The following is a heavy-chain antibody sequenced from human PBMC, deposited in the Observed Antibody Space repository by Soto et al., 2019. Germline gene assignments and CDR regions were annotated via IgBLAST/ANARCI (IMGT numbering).Heavy chain of an antibody. CDR2: IYSGGST. CDR3: ARAPTYCRRLGFGMDV. CDR1: GFTVSSNY. V-gene: IGHV3-66*01. Sequence: GGSLRLSCAASGFTVSSNYMSWVRQAPGKGLEWVSVIYSGGSTYYADSVKGRLTIAKENSKNTQYLQLNSLGTEDTDVYYCARAPTYCRRLGFGMDVWGKGTTVTVSS. J-gene: IGHJ6*03. D-gene: IGHD2-15*01.